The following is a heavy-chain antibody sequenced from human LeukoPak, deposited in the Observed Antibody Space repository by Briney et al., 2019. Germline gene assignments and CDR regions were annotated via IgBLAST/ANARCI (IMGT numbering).Heavy chain of an antibody. D-gene: IGHD1-26*01. CDR2: INPNSGGT. CDR1: GYTFTGYY. J-gene: IGHJ4*02. Sequence: ASVKVSCKASGYTFTGYYMHWVRQAPGQGLEWMGWINPNSGGTNYAQKFQGRVTMTEDTSTDTAYMELSSLRSEDTAVYYCATFGGSYYYLDYWCQVPLVTV. V-gene: IGHV1-2*02. CDR3: ATFGGSYYYLDY.